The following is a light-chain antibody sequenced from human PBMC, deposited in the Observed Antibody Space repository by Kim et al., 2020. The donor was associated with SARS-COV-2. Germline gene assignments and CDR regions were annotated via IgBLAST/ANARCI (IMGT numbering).Light chain of an antibody. CDR1: QDIGNY. V-gene: IGKV1-27*01. J-gene: IGKJ5*01. Sequence: AAGGDRVTIPCRASQDIGNYLAWYQQRPGKPPKLLIFAASTLQSGVPSRFSGIRSGTDFTLIISSLQPEDVATYFCQKYNSVPITFGQGTRLEIK. CDR2: AAS. CDR3: QKYNSVPIT.